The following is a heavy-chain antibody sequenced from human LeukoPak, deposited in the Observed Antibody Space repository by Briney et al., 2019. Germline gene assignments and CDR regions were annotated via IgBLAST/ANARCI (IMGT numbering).Heavy chain of an antibody. CDR3: ARAHVLRFLEWSDSSGSYGMDV. CDR1: GGTFSSYA. J-gene: IGHJ6*02. Sequence: SVKVSCKASGGTFSSYAISWVRQAPGQGLEWMGGIIPIFGTANYAQKFQGRVTITADESTSTAYMELSSLRSEDTAVYYCARAHVLRFLEWSDSSGSYGMDVWGQGTTVTVSS. CDR2: IIPIFGTA. D-gene: IGHD3-3*01. V-gene: IGHV1-69*13.